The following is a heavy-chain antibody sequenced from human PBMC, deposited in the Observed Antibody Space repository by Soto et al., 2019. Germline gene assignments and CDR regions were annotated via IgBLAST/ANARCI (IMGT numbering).Heavy chain of an antibody. V-gene: IGHV4-39*01. J-gene: IGHJ6*03. D-gene: IGHD2-2*01. CDR2: VYYSGST. CDR1: GDSIGSDTYY. Sequence: PSETRSLTCTVSGDSIGSDTYYWGWIRQPPGKGLEWIASVYYSGSTYYNPSLKSRVTISADTSKDQFSLKLTSVTAADTAVYYCARLHRSSISCNSYYYYYMDVWGKRTTVTVSS. CDR3: ARLHRSSISCNSYYYYYMDV.